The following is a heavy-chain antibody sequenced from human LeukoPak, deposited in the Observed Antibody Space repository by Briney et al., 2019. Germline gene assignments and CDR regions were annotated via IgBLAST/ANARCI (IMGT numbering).Heavy chain of an antibody. CDR3: ARSSEYYYDSSGVAAFDI. J-gene: IGHJ3*02. Sequence: VASVKVSCKASGYTFTSYGISWVRQAPGQGLEWMGWISAYNGNTNYAQKLQGRVTMTTDTSTSTAYMELRSLRSDDTAVYYCARSSEYYYDSSGVAAFDIWGQGTMVTVSS. V-gene: IGHV1-18*01. CDR2: ISAYNGNT. D-gene: IGHD3-22*01. CDR1: GYTFTSYG.